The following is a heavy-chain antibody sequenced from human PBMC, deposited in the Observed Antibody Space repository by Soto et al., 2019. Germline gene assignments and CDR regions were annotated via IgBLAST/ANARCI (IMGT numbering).Heavy chain of an antibody. J-gene: IGHJ6*03. CDR3: ARESRGRRSLWFGDVGMPNYYYYYMDV. Sequence: QVQLVQSGAEVKKPGASVKVSCKASGYTFTSYGISWVRQAPGQGLEWMGWISAYNGNTNYAQKLQGRVTMTTDTSTSTAYMELRSLRSDDTAVYYCARESRGRRSLWFGDVGMPNYYYYYMDVWGKGTTVTVSS. CDR2: ISAYNGNT. V-gene: IGHV1-18*01. CDR1: GYTFTSYG. D-gene: IGHD3-10*01.